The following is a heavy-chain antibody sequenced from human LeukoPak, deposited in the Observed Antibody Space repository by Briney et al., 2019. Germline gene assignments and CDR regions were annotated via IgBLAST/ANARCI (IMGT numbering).Heavy chain of an antibody. CDR1: GFIFRNYG. CDR2: ISGSGGST. CDR3: ARDLNWETY. J-gene: IGHJ4*02. D-gene: IGHD7-27*01. V-gene: IGHV3-23*01. Sequence: PGGSLRLSCAASGFIFRNYGMNWVRQAPGKGLEWVSAISGSGGSTYYADSVKGRFTISRDNSKNTLYLQMNSLRAEDTAVYYCARDLNWETYWGQGTLVSVSS.